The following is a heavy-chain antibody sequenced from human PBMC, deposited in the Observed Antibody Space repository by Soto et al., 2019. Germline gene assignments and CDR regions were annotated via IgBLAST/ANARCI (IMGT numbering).Heavy chain of an antibody. Sequence: GGSLRLSCAASGFTFSSYAMSWVRQAPGKGLEWVSAISGSGGSTYYADSVKGRFTISRDNSKNTLYLQMNSLRAEDTAVDSGAMGRFYYYYLDVWGKGTTVTVSS. CDR1: GFTFSSYA. CDR3: AMGRFYYYYLDV. D-gene: IGHD3-16*01. V-gene: IGHV3-23*01. J-gene: IGHJ6*03. CDR2: ISGSGGST.